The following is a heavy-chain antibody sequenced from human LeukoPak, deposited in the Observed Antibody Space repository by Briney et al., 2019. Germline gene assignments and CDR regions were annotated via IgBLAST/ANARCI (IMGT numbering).Heavy chain of an antibody. CDR1: GFTFSDYY. D-gene: IGHD2-8*01. J-gene: IGHJ4*02. V-gene: IGHV3-11*04. CDR2: ISSSGSTI. CDR3: ARDRMGPFDY. Sequence: GGSLRLSCAASGFTFSDYYLSWIRQAPGKGLEWVSYISSSGSTIYYADSVKGRFTISRDDAKNSLYLQVNSLRADDTAVYHCARDRMGPFDYWGQGTPVTVSS.